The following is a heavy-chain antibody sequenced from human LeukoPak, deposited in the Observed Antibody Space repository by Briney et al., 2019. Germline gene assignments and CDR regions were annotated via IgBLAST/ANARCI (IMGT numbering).Heavy chain of an antibody. CDR1: GFTFSSYW. CDR3: ARVVRGYSYGDYFDY. Sequence: GGSLRLSCAASGFTFSSYWMTWVRQAPGKGLEWVANIKRDGSAKYYVDSVKGRFTISRDNAKNSLYLQMNSLRAEDTAVYYCARVVRGYSYGDYFDYWGQGTLVTVSS. D-gene: IGHD5-18*01. CDR2: IKRDGSAK. V-gene: IGHV3-7*01. J-gene: IGHJ4*02.